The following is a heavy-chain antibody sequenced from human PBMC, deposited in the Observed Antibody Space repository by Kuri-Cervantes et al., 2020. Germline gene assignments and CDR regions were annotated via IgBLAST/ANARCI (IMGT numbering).Heavy chain of an antibody. J-gene: IGHJ6*02. Sequence: GESLKISCAASGFTFSSYDMHWVRQATGKGLEWVSAIGTAGDTYYPGSVKGRFTISRENDYNSLYLQMNSLRDEDTAVYYCAREVYCSSTSCYWDLSYYYGMDVWGQGTTVTVSS. CDR1: GFTFSSYD. CDR2: IGTAGDT. D-gene: IGHD2-2*01. CDR3: AREVYCSSTSCYWDLSYYYGMDV. V-gene: IGHV3-13*01.